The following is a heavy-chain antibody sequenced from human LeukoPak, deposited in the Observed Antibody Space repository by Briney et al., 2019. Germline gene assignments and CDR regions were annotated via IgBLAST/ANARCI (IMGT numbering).Heavy chain of an antibody. CDR1: GFTFSSYA. J-gene: IGHJ4*02. CDR2: ISVNGGST. CDR3: AKGAGGSYFDY. Sequence: PGGSLSLSCAASGFTFSSYAMSWVRQAPGKGLEWVSAISVNGGSTYNADSVKGRFTISRDISKNTLYLQMNSLRAEDTAVYYCAKGAGGSYFDYWGQGTLVTVSS. V-gene: IGHV3-23*01. D-gene: IGHD1-26*01.